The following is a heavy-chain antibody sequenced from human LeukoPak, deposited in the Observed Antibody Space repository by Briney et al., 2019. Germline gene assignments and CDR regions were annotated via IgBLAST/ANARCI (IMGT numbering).Heavy chain of an antibody. J-gene: IGHJ6*02. CDR2: IIPIFGTA. D-gene: IGHD6-19*01. V-gene: IGHV1-69*13. CDR1: GGTFSSYA. Sequence: SVKVSCKASGGTFSSYATSWVRQAPGQGLEWMGGIIPIFGTANYAQKFQGRVTITADESTSTAYMELSSLRSEDTAVYYCARGYSSGWYDDYYYGMDVWGQGTTVTVSS. CDR3: ARGYSSGWYDDYYYGMDV.